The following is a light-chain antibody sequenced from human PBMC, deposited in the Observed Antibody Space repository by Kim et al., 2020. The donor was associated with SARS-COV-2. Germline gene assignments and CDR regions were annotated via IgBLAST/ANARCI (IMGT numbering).Light chain of an antibody. CDR1: QSVSSNL. Sequence: LSPGETATLSCRASQSVSSNLLAWYQQKPGQAPRLLIYGASSRGTDIPDRFSGSGSGTDFTLTISRLEPEDFAVYFCQQYAYSLTFGGGTKVEIK. CDR3: QQYAYSLT. J-gene: IGKJ4*01. V-gene: IGKV3-20*01. CDR2: GAS.